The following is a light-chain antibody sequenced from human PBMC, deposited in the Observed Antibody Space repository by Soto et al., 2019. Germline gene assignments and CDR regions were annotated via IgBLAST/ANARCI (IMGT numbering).Light chain of an antibody. V-gene: IGKV1-9*01. J-gene: IGKJ5*01. Sequence: IQLTPSPSSLPASLGARVTITCRASQGISSYLAWYQQKPGKAPKLLIYAASTLQSGVPSRFRGSGSGTDFTLTISSLQPEDFATYYCQHLNGYPITFGQGTRLEIK. CDR2: AAS. CDR1: QGISSY. CDR3: QHLNGYPIT.